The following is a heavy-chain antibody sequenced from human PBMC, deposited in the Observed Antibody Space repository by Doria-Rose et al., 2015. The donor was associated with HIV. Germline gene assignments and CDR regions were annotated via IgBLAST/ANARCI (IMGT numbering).Heavy chain of an antibody. Sequence: QVQLQQWGAGLLKPSETLSLNCAVYGGSFSNYYWTWIRQPPGKGLEWIGEINHSGSTNYNPSLKRRVTISVDTSKNQFSLKLSSVTAADMAVHYCARSFTMVQGVTNWFDPWGQGTLVTVSS. CDR3: ARSFTMVQGVTNWFDP. CDR1: GGSFSNYY. D-gene: IGHD3-10*01. J-gene: IGHJ5*02. CDR2: INHSGST. V-gene: IGHV4-34*01.